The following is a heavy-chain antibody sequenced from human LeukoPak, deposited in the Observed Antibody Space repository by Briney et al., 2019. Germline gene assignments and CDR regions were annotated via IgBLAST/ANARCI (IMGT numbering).Heavy chain of an antibody. V-gene: IGHV4-31*02. CDR1: GFTFSSYA. J-gene: IGHJ4*02. CDR2: IYYSGST. Sequence: LRLSCAASGFTFSSYAMSWIRQHPGKGLEWIGYIYYSGSTYYNPSLKNRVTISVDTSKNLFSLKLSSVTAADTAVYYCARSDPHCSGGSCPLFDYWGQGTLVTVSS. CDR3: ARSDPHCSGGSCPLFDY. D-gene: IGHD2-15*01.